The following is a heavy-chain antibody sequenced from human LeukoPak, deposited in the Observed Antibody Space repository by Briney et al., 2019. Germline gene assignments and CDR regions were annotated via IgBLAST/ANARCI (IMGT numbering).Heavy chain of an antibody. V-gene: IGHV3-30*18. CDR2: ISYAGDDGSNI. J-gene: IGHJ4*02. Sequence: VGSLRLSCAASGFIFSSHAMHWVRQAPGKGLEWVAVISYAGDDGSNIYYADSVKGRFTISRDIAKNTLYLQMNSLRAEDTGVYYCAKDHYWSIDYWGRGTLVTVSS. D-gene: IGHD3-3*01. CDR1: GFIFSSHA. CDR3: AKDHYWSIDY.